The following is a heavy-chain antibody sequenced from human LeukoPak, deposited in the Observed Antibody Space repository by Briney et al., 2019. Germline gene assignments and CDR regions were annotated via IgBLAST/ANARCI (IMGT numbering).Heavy chain of an antibody. Sequence: SETLSLTCTVSGGSISSYYWSWIRQPPGKGLEWIGYIYYSGSTNYNPSLKSRVTISVDTSKNQFSLELSSVTAADTAVYYRARDLGPGNWFDPWGQGTLVTVSS. CDR1: GGSISSYY. CDR3: ARDLGPGNWFDP. D-gene: IGHD1-1*01. J-gene: IGHJ5*02. CDR2: IYYSGST. V-gene: IGHV4-59*01.